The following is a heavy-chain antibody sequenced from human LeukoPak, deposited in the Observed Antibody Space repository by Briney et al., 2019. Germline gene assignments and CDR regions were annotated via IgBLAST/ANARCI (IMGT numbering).Heavy chain of an antibody. J-gene: IGHJ4*02. CDR2: INTNSGGT. CDR1: GYTFTGYY. Sequence: ASVNVSCKAYGYTFTGYYRHWVRQAPGQGLEWMGWINTNSGGTNYAQRFQGRVTMTRDTSISTAYMELSSLRSDDTAVYYCARATYYYDSSGYWALAYWGQGTLVTVSS. V-gene: IGHV1-2*02. D-gene: IGHD3-22*01. CDR3: ARATYYYDSSGYWALAY.